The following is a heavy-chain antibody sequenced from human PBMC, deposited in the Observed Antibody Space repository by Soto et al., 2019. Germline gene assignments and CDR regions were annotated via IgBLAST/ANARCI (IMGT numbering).Heavy chain of an antibody. J-gene: IGHJ4*02. Sequence: QVQLVESGGGVVQPGRSLRLSCAASGFTFSSYGMHWVRQAPGKGLEWVAVISYDGSEKYYAVSVKGRFTISRDNSKNTRYLQMNSLRAEDTAVYYCAKGAVTTSLYYFDYWGQGTLVPVSS. CDR1: GFTFSSYG. V-gene: IGHV3-30*18. CDR3: AKGAVTTSLYYFDY. D-gene: IGHD4-17*01. CDR2: ISYDGSEK.